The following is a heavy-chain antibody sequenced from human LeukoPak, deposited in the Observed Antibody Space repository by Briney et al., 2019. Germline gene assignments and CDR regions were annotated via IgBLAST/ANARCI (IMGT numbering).Heavy chain of an antibody. CDR2: INSDGSST. CDR1: GFTFSSYA. V-gene: IGHV3-74*01. Sequence: GGSLRLSCAASGFTFSSYAMSWVRQAPGKGLVWVSRINSDGSSTSYADSVKGRFTISRDNAKNTLYLQMSSLRAEDTAVYYCARGRWDLLGADYWGQGTLVTVSS. CDR3: ARGRWDLLGADY. J-gene: IGHJ4*02. D-gene: IGHD1-26*01.